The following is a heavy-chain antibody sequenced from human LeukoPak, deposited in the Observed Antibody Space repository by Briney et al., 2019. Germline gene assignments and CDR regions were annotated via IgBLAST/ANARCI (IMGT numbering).Heavy chain of an antibody. J-gene: IGHJ4*02. CDR1: GGSFSGYY. CDR3: APGYYYDSSGSSPAVDY. Sequence: SETLSLTCAVYGGSFSGYYWSWIRQPPGKGLEWIGEINHSGSTNYNPSLKSQVTISVDTSKNQFSLKLSSVTAADTAVYYCAPGYYYDSSGSSPAVDYWGQGTLVTVSS. D-gene: IGHD3-22*01. CDR2: INHSGST. V-gene: IGHV4-34*01.